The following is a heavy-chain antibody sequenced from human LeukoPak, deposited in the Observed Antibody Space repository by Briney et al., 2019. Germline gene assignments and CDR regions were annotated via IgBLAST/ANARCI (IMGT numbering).Heavy chain of an antibody. CDR2: IYYSGST. V-gene: IGHV4-59*01. D-gene: IGHD3-10*01. CDR1: GGSISSYY. CDR3: ARRRFGELLFDY. Sequence: PSETLSLTCTVSGGSISSYYRSWIRQPPGKGLEWIGYIYYSGSTNYNPSLKSRVTISVDTSKNQFSLKLSSVTAADTAVYYCARRRFGELLFDYWGQGTLVTVSS. J-gene: IGHJ4*02.